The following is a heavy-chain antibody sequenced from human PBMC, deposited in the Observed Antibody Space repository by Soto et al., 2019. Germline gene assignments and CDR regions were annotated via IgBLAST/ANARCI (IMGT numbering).Heavy chain of an antibody. J-gene: IGHJ4*02. CDR2: IYYSGST. Sequence: KASETLSLTCTVSGGSISSGGYYWSWIRQHPGKGLEWIGYIYYSGSTYYNPSLKSRVTISVDTSKNQFSLKLSSVTAADTAVYYCARRGISAIGIYFFDYWGQGTLVTVSS. CDR1: GGSISSGGYY. D-gene: IGHD6-13*01. V-gene: IGHV4-31*03. CDR3: ARRGISAIGIYFFDY.